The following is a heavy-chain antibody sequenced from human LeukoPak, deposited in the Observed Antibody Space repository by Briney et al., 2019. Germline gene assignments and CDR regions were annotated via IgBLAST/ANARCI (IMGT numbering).Heavy chain of an antibody. CDR3: ARRLRITMVRGAADY. Sequence: KPSETLSLTCAVSGGSISSGGYSWSWIRQPPGKGLEWIGEINRSGSTNYNPSLKSRVTISVDTSKNQFSLKLSSVTAADTAVYYCARRLRITMVRGAADYWGQGTLVTVSS. CDR2: INRSGST. D-gene: IGHD3-10*01. V-gene: IGHV4-34*01. J-gene: IGHJ4*02. CDR1: GGSISSGGYS.